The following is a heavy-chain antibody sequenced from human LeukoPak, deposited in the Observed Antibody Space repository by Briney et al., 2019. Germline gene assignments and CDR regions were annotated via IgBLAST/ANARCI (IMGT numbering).Heavy chain of an antibody. Sequence: GRSLRLSCAASGFTFSNYAIHWVRQATGKGLEWVAVISYDGSNKYYADSVKGRFTISRDNSKNALYLQMNSLRAEDTAVYYCARARVDIAMFTWLNWYFDLWGRGTLVTVSS. V-gene: IGHV3-30-3*01. CDR1: GFTFSNYA. CDR3: ARARVDIAMFTWLNWYFDL. J-gene: IGHJ2*01. CDR2: ISYDGSNK. D-gene: IGHD5-18*01.